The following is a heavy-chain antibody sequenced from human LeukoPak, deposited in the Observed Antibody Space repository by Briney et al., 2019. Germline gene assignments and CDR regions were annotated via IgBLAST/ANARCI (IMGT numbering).Heavy chain of an antibody. D-gene: IGHD7-27*01. CDR1: GFIVSGNH. J-gene: IGHJ6*03. CDR3: APGAGPLKYYYYMDV. CDR2: IYDTGSK. V-gene: IGHV3-66*01. Sequence: GGSLRLSCAASGFIVSGNHMTWVRQAPGKGLEWVSVIYDTGSKYYADSVKGRFTISRDNDKNTLFLQMNSLRADDTAVYYCAPGAGPLKYYYYMDVWGTGAAVTISS.